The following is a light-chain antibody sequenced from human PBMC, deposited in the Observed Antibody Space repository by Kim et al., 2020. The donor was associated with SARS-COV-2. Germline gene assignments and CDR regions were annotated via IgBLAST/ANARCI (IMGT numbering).Light chain of an antibody. Sequence: ASVGDRVTITCRASQSISSYLNWYQQKPGKAPKLLIYAASSLQSGVPSRFSGSGSGTDFTLTISSLQPEDFATYYCQRSYSTPWTFGQGTKVDIK. CDR2: AAS. V-gene: IGKV1-39*01. CDR3: QRSYSTPWT. J-gene: IGKJ1*01. CDR1: QSISSY.